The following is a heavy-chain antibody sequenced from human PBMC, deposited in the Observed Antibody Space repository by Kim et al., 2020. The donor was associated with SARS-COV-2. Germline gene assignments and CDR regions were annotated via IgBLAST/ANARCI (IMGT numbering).Heavy chain of an antibody. D-gene: IGHD3-10*01. Sequence: YTADPAKGRLTIARDKSKNTRYLQRNSLRAEDTAVYYGAREEAWGSGFDLWGRGTLVTVSS. CDR3: AREEAWGSGFDL. J-gene: IGHJ2*01. V-gene: IGHV3-30*07.